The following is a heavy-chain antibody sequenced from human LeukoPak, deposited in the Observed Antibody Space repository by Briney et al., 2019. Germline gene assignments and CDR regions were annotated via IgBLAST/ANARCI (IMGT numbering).Heavy chain of an antibody. D-gene: IGHD5-12*01. J-gene: IGHJ4*02. CDR2: IYPGESET. CDR3: VRHGYRYYFEY. V-gene: IGHV5-51*01. Sequence: TGGSLKTPWKGLGYRFTSHWIGWVRQMSGKGLEWVGIIYPGESETSYRPSLQGQFTISADNSINTAYLQWSSLKASDTAMFYCVRHGYRYYFEYWGQGTLVTVSS. CDR1: GYRFTSHW.